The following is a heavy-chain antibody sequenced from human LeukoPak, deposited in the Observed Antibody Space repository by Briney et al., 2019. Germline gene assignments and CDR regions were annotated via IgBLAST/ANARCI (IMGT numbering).Heavy chain of an antibody. CDR3: ARQDHFWSGFAFDI. CDR2: IYYSGST. J-gene: IGHJ3*02. D-gene: IGHD3-3*01. Sequence: SETLSLTCTVSGGSISSSSYYWGWIRQPQGKGLEWIGSIYYSGSTYYNQSLKSRVTISVDTSKNQFSLKLSSVTAADTAVYYCARQDHFWSGFAFDIWGQGTMVTVSS. CDR1: GGSISSSSYY. V-gene: IGHV4-39*01.